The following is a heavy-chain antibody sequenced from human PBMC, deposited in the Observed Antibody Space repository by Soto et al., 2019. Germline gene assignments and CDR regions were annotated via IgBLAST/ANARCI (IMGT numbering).Heavy chain of an antibody. Sequence: PGGSLRLSCAASGFTFSSYGMHWVRQAPGKGLEWVAVISYDGSNRYYADSVKGRFTISRDDSKNTLYLQMNSLRAEDTAVYYCAKDVAGGHWGQGTLVTVSS. V-gene: IGHV3-30*18. D-gene: IGHD2-21*01. CDR3: AKDVAGGH. J-gene: IGHJ4*02. CDR1: GFTFSSYG. CDR2: ISYDGSNR.